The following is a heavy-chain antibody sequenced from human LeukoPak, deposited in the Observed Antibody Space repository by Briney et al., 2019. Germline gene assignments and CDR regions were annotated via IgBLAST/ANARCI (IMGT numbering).Heavy chain of an antibody. CDR2: IYYSGST. Sequence: SETLSLTCTVSGGSISSHYWSWMRQPPGKGLEWIGYIYYSGSTNYNPSLKSRVTISVDTSKNQFSLKLSSVTAADTAVYYCARMASSNNWFDPWGQGTPVTVSS. V-gene: IGHV4-59*11. D-gene: IGHD5-24*01. CDR1: GGSISSHY. J-gene: IGHJ5*02. CDR3: ARMASSNNWFDP.